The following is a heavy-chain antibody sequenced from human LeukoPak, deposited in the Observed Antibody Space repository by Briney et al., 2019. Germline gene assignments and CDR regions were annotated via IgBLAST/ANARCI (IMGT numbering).Heavy chain of an antibody. CDR3: ARGKDYYGSGSYYTD. Sequence: PSETLSVTCTVSGGSISSYYWSWIRQPPGKGLEWIGYIYYSGSTNYNPSLKSRVTISVDTSKNQFSLKLSSVTAADTAVYYCARGKDYYGSGSYYTDWGQGTLVTVSS. J-gene: IGHJ4*02. D-gene: IGHD3-10*01. CDR2: IYYSGST. V-gene: IGHV4-59*01. CDR1: GGSISSYY.